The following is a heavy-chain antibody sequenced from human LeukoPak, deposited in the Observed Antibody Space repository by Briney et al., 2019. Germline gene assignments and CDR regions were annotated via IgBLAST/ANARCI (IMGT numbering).Heavy chain of an antibody. V-gene: IGHV4-59*02. J-gene: IGHJ4*02. Sequence: SETLSLTCTVSGGSVSSYYWSWVRQPPGEGLEWIAYVYNSGSTNYNPSLKSRVTISVDRSKNQFSLKLTSVTAADTAVYYCARTTGNYGYYFDYWGQGTLVTVSS. CDR1: GGSVSSYY. CDR3: ARTTGNYGYYFDY. D-gene: IGHD1-7*01. CDR2: VYNSGST.